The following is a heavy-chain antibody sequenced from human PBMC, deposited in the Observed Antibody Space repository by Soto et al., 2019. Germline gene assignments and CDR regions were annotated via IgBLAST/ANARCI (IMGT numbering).Heavy chain of an antibody. CDR3: ARSLLNVILPLAY. CDR1: GYTFSGYY. Sequence: QVQLVQSGAEVKKPGASVKVSCKASGYTFSGYYMHWVRQAPGQGLERMGWINTLSGDTSFPQKFPGRLAMTRDTSIDTAFMGVSRLTSDDTAIYYCARSLLNVILPLAYWGQGTLVSVSS. D-gene: IGHD3-3*02. V-gene: IGHV1-2*02. J-gene: IGHJ4*02. CDR2: INTLSGDT.